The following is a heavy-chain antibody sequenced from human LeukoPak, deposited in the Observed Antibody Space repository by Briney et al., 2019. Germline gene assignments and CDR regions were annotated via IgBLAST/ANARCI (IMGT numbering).Heavy chain of an antibody. CDR2: ISGSSGVTT. V-gene: IGHV3-23*01. CDR1: GFTFSSYE. CDR3: AKDGMEWVVPAAAIYYYYYMDV. D-gene: IGHD2-2*01. J-gene: IGHJ6*03. Sequence: GGSLRLSCAASGFTFSSYEMNWVRQAPGKGLEWVSAISGSSGVTTYYADSVKGRFTISRDNSKNTLYLQMNSLRAEDTAVYYCAKDGMEWVVPAAAIYYYYYMDVWGKGTTVTVSS.